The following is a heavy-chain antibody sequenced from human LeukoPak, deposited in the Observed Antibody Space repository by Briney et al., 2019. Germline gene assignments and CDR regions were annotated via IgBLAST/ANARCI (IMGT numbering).Heavy chain of an antibody. D-gene: IGHD3-22*01. CDR3: AADSSGHPFDC. V-gene: IGHV1-46*01. CDR2: INPSGGST. J-gene: IGHJ4*02. Sequence: GASVKVSCKASGYTFTSYYMHWVRQAPGQGLEWMGIINPSGGSTSYAQKFQGRVTMTTDTSTSTAYMELRSLRSDDTAVYYCAADSSGHPFDCWGQGTLVTVSS. CDR1: GYTFTSYY.